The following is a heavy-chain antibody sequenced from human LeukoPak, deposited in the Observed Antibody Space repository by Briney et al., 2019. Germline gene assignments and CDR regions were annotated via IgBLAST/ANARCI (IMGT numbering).Heavy chain of an antibody. J-gene: IGHJ4*02. V-gene: IGHV1-69*13. CDR1: GGTFSSYA. D-gene: IGHD3-22*01. CDR3: AREDYYDSGSNDY. Sequence: ASVKVSCKASGGTFSSYAISWVRQAPGQGLEWMGGIIPIFGTANYAQKFQGRVTITADESTSTAYMELSSLRSEDTAVYYCAREDYYDSGSNDYWGQGTLVTVSS. CDR2: IIPIFGTA.